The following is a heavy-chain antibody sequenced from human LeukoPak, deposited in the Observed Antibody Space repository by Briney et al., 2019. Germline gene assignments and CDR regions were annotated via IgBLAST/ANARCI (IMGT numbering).Heavy chain of an antibody. CDR1: GGSISSYY. J-gene: IGHJ3*02. CDR3: SRQFGDDAFDI. CDR2: IYYSGST. D-gene: IGHD3-10*01. Sequence: PSETLSLTCTVFGGSISSYYWSWIRQPPGKGLEWIGYIYYSGSTNYNPSLKSRVTISVDTSKNQFSLKLSSVTAADTAVYYCSRQFGDDAFDIWGQGTMVTVSS. V-gene: IGHV4-59*01.